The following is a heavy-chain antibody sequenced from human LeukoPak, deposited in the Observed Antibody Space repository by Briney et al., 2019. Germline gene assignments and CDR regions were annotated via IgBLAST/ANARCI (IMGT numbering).Heavy chain of an antibody. CDR3: AREDDSNGYYYGRCDY. Sequence: GGSLRLSCAASGFTFSSYEMNWVRQAPGKGLGWVSYISGSGSTIHYADSVKGRFTISRDNARNSLYLQMNSLRAEDTAVYYCAREDDSNGYYYGRCDYWGQGTLVTVSS. J-gene: IGHJ4*02. D-gene: IGHD3-22*01. CDR2: ISGSGSTI. V-gene: IGHV3-48*03. CDR1: GFTFSSYE.